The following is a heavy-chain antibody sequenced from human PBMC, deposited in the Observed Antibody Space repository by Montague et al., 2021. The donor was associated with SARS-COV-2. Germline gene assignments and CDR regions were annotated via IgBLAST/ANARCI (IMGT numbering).Heavy chain of an antibody. J-gene: IGHJ4*02. CDR3: ARRGYTGSDYFDY. CDR2: VYHSGYT. D-gene: IGHD5-12*01. CDR1: GFSISSGFY. Sequence: SETLSLTCSVSGFSISSGFYWAWIRQSPGKGPEWIGTVYHSGYTHHNPSLKGRVTASIDTSKNQFSLTVTSVTAADTAVYFCARRGYTGSDYFDYWGQGTLVTVSS. V-gene: IGHV4-38-2*01.